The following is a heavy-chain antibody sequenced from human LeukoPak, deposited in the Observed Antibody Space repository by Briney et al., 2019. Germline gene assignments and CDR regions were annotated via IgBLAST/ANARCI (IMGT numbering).Heavy chain of an antibody. D-gene: IGHD3-10*01. CDR3: ARDRLPSGEDYYYYGMDV. Sequence: TGGSLRLSCTASGFTFSSHAMSWVRQAPGKGLEWVSAISGSGDGTYCADSVKGRFTISRGNAKNTLYLQMNSLRAEDTAVYYCARDRLPSGEDYYYYGMDVWGQGTTVTVSS. V-gene: IGHV3-23*01. J-gene: IGHJ6*02. CDR1: GFTFSSHA. CDR2: ISGSGDGT.